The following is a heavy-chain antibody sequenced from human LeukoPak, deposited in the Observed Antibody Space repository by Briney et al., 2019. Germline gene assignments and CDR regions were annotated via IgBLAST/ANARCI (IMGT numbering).Heavy chain of an antibody. CDR3: ARARYSYGYLPSNY. Sequence: PGGSLRLSCAASGFTVSSNYMSWVRQAPGKGLEWVSVIYSCGSTYYADSVKGRFTISRDNSKNTLYLQMNSLRAEDTAVYYCARARYSYGYLPSNYWGQGTLVTVSS. D-gene: IGHD5-18*01. V-gene: IGHV3-66*03. CDR1: GFTVSSNY. CDR2: IYSCGST. J-gene: IGHJ4*02.